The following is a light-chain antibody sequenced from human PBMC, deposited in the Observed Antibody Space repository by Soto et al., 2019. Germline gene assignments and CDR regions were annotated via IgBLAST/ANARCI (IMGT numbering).Light chain of an antibody. CDR2: DAS. Sequence: EIVLTQSPATLSLSPGERATPSFRASQSVSSYLAWYQQKPGQAPRLLIYDASNRATGIPARFSGSGSGTDFTLTISSLQSEDFAVYYCQQYNNWRTFGQGTKVDIK. J-gene: IGKJ1*01. CDR3: QQYNNWRT. CDR1: QSVSSY. V-gene: IGKV3-11*01.